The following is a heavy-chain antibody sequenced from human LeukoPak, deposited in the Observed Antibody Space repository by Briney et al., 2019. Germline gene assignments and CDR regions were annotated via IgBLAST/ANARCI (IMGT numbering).Heavy chain of an antibody. J-gene: IGHJ3*02. CDR2: ISYDGSNK. V-gene: IGHV3-30*18. CDR3: AKMVVTAYDAFDI. CDR1: GFTFSSYG. D-gene: IGHD2-21*02. Sequence: GGSLRLSCAASGFTFSSYGMHWVRQAPGKGLEWVAVISYDGSNKYYADSVKGRFTISRDNSKNTLYLQMNSLRAEDTAVYYCAKMVVTAYDAFDIWGQGTMVTVSS.